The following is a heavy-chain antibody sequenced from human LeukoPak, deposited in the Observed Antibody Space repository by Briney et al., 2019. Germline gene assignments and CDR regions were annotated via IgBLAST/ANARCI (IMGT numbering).Heavy chain of an antibody. D-gene: IGHD2-15*01. CDR3: ARGYCSGGGCYSVESGFDP. CDR1: GYTVTGNY. CDR2: INPNSGGR. J-gene: IGHJ5*02. V-gene: IGHV1-2*06. Sequence: ASVKVSLKGSGYTVTGNYIFWVRQAPGHGLKWMGRINPNSGGRQYAQEFQGRGTMTMDTSISTAYMKLSRLRSDDTAVYYCARGYCSGGGCYSVESGFDPWGQGTLVTVSS.